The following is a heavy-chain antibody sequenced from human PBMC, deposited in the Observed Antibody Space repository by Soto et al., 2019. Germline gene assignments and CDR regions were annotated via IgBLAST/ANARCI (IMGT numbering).Heavy chain of an antibody. J-gene: IGHJ5*02. D-gene: IGHD2-2*01. CDR2: INHSGST. Sequence: QVQLQQWGAGLLKPSETLSLTCAVYGGSFSGYYWSWISQPPGKGLEWIGEINHSGSTNYNPPLRKRATIPVDTSKNQFSRELSSVSAADTAVYYCATNGALVPAAIAGGNWFDPGGQRTLVTVAS. CDR1: GGSFSGYY. V-gene: IGHV4-34*01. CDR3: ATNGALVPAAIAGGNWFDP.